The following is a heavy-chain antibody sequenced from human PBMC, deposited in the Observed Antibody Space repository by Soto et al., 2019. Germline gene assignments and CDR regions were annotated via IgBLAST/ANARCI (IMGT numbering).Heavy chain of an antibody. CDR2: IYWDDDK. D-gene: IGHD1-1*01. V-gene: IGHV2-5*02. Sequence: QITLKESGPTLVRPTQTLTLTCTFSGFSLSTSGVGVAWIRQPPGKVPEWLALIYWDDDKRISPSLKSRLTITKDTSKNQVVLTMTTMDPVDTGTYYCAHAQLERQTCDYGMDVWGQGITVTVSS. CDR1: GFSLSTSGVG. J-gene: IGHJ6*02. CDR3: AHAQLERQTCDYGMDV.